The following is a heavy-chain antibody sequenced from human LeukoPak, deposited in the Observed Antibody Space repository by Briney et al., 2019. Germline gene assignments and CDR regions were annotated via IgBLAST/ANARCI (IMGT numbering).Heavy chain of an antibody. J-gene: IGHJ6*04. Sequence: KASETLSLTCSVSGDSISSRVFYWSWIRQHPGKGLEWIAYFYSSGATSYNPSLRSRAAISADRSKNQFSVRISSVTAADTGLYFCARTSNVHGGFFMDVWGKGTTVTVSA. CDR1: GDSISSRVFY. CDR3: ARTSNVHGGFFMDV. D-gene: IGHD6-25*01. V-gene: IGHV4-31*03. CDR2: FYSSGAT.